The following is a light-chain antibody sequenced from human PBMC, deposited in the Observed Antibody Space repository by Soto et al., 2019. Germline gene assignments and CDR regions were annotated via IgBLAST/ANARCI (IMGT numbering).Light chain of an antibody. Sequence: QSALTQPASVSGSPGQSITISCTGTSSDVDGYNYVSWYQQHPGKAPKLMIYEVSNRPSGVSFRFSASKSGKTASLTISGLQAEDEADYHCCSYAGNRTFVFGGGTKVTVL. J-gene: IGLJ3*02. V-gene: IGLV2-14*01. CDR1: SSDVDGYNY. CDR3: CSYAGNRTFV. CDR2: EVS.